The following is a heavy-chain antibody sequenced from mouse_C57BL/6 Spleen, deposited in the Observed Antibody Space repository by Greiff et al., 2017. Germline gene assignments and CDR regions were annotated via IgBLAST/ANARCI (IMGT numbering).Heavy chain of an antibody. Sequence: VQLQQSGAELVKPGASVKLSCKASGYTFTSYWMHWVKQRPGQGLEWIGMIHPNSGSTNYNEKFKSKATLTVDKSSSTAYMQLSSLTSEDSAVYYCARSDYYGSSYWGQGTTLTVSS. CDR3: ARSDYYGSSY. V-gene: IGHV1-64*01. J-gene: IGHJ2*01. CDR2: IHPNSGST. D-gene: IGHD1-1*01. CDR1: GYTFTSYW.